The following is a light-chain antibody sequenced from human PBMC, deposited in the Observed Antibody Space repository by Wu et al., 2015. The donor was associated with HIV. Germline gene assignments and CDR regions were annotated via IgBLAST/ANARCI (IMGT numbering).Light chain of an antibody. V-gene: IGKV3-11*01. CDR3: QQRTT. Sequence: EILLTQSPGTLSLSPGERATLSCRASQSISYTYLAWYQQKPGQAPRLLIYGGSNRAFGTPARFSASGSGPDFTLTISSLEPEDFAVYYCQQRTTFGQGTKVDIK. CDR1: QSISYTY. CDR2: GGS. J-gene: IGKJ1*01.